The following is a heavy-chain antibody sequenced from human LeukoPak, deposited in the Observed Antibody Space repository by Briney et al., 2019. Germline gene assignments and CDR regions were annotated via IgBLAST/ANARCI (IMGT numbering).Heavy chain of an antibody. Sequence: GGSLRLSCAASGFTFSSYTMNWVRQAPGKGLEWVSYISSSSNTIYYADSVKGRFTVSRDNAKNSLYLQMNSLRAEDTAVYYCARDGTFFDYWGQGTLVTVSS. CDR3: ARDGTFFDY. J-gene: IGHJ4*02. CDR2: ISSSSNTI. D-gene: IGHD1-1*01. CDR1: GFTFSSYT. V-gene: IGHV3-48*04.